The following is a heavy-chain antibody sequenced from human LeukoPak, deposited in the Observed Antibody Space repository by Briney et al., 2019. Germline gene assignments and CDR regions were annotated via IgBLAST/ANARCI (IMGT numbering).Heavy chain of an antibody. D-gene: IGHD6-6*01. J-gene: IGHJ4*02. CDR1: GYTFTGYY. CDR2: INPNSGGT. Sequence: ASAKVSCKASGYTFTGYYMHWVRQAPGQGLEWMGWINPNSGGTNYAQKFQGRVTMTRDTSISTAYMELSRLRSDDTAVYYCARDALEYSSSFDYWGQGTLVTVSS. CDR3: ARDALEYSSSFDY. V-gene: IGHV1-2*02.